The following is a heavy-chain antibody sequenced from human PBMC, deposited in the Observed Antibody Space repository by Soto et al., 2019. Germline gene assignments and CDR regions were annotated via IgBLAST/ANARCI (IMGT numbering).Heavy chain of an antibody. Sequence: QVQLQESGPGLVKPSETLSLTCSVSGGSVSNASFYWTWIRQAPGTGLEYIGYIFYTGVTNYNTSLTSRVTTSLDTSKNRFSLKLNSMTAADTAVYYCVRVLDSSWYADLWGRGHRVTFSS. CDR2: IFYTGVT. CDR1: GGSVSNASFY. D-gene: IGHD3-22*01. V-gene: IGHV4-61*03. CDR3: VRVLDSSWYADL. J-gene: IGHJ2*01.